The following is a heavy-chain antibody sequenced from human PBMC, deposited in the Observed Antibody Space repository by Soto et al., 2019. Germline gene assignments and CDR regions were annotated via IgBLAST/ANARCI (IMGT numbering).Heavy chain of an antibody. CDR2: INPNSGGT. J-gene: IGHJ6*03. CDR1: GYTFTGYY. D-gene: IGHD2-8*01. V-gene: IGHV1-2*04. Sequence: GASVKVSCKASGYTFTGYYMHWVRQAPGQGLEWMGWINPNSGGTNYAQKFQGWVTMTRDTSISTAYMELSRLRSDDTAVYYCARDGLDCTNGVCSDYYYYYMDVWGKGTTVTVSS. CDR3: ARDGLDCTNGVCSDYYYYYMDV.